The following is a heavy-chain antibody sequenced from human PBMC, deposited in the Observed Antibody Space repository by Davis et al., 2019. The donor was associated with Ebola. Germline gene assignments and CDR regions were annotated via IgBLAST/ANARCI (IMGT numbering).Heavy chain of an antibody. CDR2: IIGSGAST. J-gene: IGHJ6*02. CDR3: SRNEGYCTGGSCQLLDYDYDGVDV. Sequence: PAGSLSLSCAASGLSLSSYAFSWVRQPPGMGLEWVSAIIGSGASTYYAASVKGRFTISRDHSKNTLYLQMNSLRAEDTAIYYLSRNEGYCTGGSCQLLDYDYDGVDVWGQGTTVTVSS. D-gene: IGHD2-15*01. CDR1: GLSLSSYA. V-gene: IGHV3-23*01.